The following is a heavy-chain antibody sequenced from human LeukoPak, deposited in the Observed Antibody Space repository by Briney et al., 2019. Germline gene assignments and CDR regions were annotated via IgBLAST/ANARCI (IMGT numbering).Heavy chain of an antibody. J-gene: IGHJ3*02. D-gene: IGHD3-22*01. CDR3: GTMRGNPGAFDI. V-gene: IGHV1-24*01. Sequence: ASVKVSCKVSGYTLTELSMHWVRQAPGKGLEWMGGFDPEDGETIYAQKFQGRVTMTEDTSTDTAYMELSSLRSEDTAVYYCGTMRGNPGAFDIWGQGTMSPSLQ. CDR2: FDPEDGET. CDR1: GYTLTELS.